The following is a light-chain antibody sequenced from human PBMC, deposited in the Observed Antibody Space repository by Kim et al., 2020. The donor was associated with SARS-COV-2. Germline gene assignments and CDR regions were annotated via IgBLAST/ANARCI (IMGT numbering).Light chain of an antibody. CDR1: SSNIGTNT. V-gene: IGLV1-44*01. Sequence: GQRVTSSCSGSSSNIGTNTVNWYQQIPTTAPKLLIFSYNQRPSGVPDRFSGSKSGSSASLAISGLQSEDEADYFCAAWDDSLNGWVFGGGTQLTVL. CDR2: SYN. CDR3: AAWDDSLNGWV. J-gene: IGLJ3*02.